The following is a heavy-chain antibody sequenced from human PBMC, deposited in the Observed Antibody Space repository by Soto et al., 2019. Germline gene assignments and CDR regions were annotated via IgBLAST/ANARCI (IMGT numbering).Heavy chain of an antibody. J-gene: IGHJ4*02. D-gene: IGHD3-10*01. CDR2: INHSGST. CDR1: GGSFSGYY. V-gene: IGHV4-34*01. CDR3: ACRGSGQRGSN. Sequence: QVQLQQWGAGLLKPSETLSLTCAAYGGSFSGYYWSWIRQPPGKGLEWIGEINHSGSTNYNPSLKSRVTISVDTSKNQFSLKLSSVTAADTAVYYCACRGSGQRGSNWGQGTLVTVSS.